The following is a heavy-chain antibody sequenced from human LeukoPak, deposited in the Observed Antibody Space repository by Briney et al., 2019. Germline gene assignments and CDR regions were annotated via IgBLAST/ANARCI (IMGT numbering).Heavy chain of an antibody. CDR3: AKRGGCSSSSCPSPFDY. CDR2: ISDRGGST. CDR1: GFTFSGYS. V-gene: IGHV3-23*01. Sequence: GGSLRLSCAASGFTFSGYSIHWVRQAPGKGLEWVSVISDRGGSTYYADSVKGRFTISRDNSKNTLYLQMNSLRAEDTAVYYCAKRGGCSSSSCPSPFDYWGQGTLVTVSS. D-gene: IGHD2-2*01. J-gene: IGHJ4*02.